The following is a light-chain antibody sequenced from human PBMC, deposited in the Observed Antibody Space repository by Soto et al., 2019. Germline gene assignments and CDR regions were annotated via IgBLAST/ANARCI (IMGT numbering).Light chain of an antibody. CDR1: QSISRW. CDR2: DAS. J-gene: IGKJ4*01. CDR3: QEYGSKSGIT. Sequence: DVQLTQSPSTLSAFVGDRVIISCRASQSISRWLAWYQQQPGKAPKLLIYDASYLESGVPSRFSGSRSGTEFTLTISSLQPDDSATYYCQEYGSKSGITFGGGTKVEIK. V-gene: IGKV1-5*01.